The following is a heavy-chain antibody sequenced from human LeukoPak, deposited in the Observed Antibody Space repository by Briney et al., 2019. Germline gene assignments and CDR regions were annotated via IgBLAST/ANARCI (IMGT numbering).Heavy chain of an antibody. CDR2: IYRSGST. CDR3: ARGTYGYYMDV. CDR1: HYSTSNSLY. Sequence: PSEPLSLTCSSSHYSTSNSLYWGWLPQPPGKGLEWIGSIYRSGSTFYNPSLKSRVTISLDTSKNQFSLKLSSVTAADTAVYFCARGTYGYYMDVWGKGTTVTVSS. V-gene: IGHV4-38-2*02. D-gene: IGHD4-17*01. J-gene: IGHJ6*03.